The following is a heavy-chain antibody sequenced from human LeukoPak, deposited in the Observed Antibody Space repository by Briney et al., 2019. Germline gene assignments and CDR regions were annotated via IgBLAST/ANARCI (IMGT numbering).Heavy chain of an antibody. CDR3: ARVSLVRGAPDYYFDY. D-gene: IGHD3-10*01. V-gene: IGHV4-4*07. CDR1: GGSISSFY. CDR2: IYSSGST. Sequence: SETLSLTCTVSGGSISSFYWSWIRQPPGKGLEWIGRIYSSGSTNYNPSLKSRVTMSVDTSKNQFSLKLSSVTAADTAVYYCARVSLVRGAPDYYFDYWGQGTLVTVSS. J-gene: IGHJ4*02.